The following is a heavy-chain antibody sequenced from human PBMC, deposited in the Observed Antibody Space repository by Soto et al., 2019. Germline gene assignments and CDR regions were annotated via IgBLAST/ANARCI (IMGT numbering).Heavy chain of an antibody. CDR3: GRDEVRNGVGV. CDR1: GFTFTSYW. V-gene: IGHV3-7*01. J-gene: IGHJ6*02. Sequence: EVRLVECGGGLVQPGGSLRLSCVAAGFTFTSYWMSWVRQAPGKGLEWVANIKGDGSEKRYVDSVKGRLTISKDNAKNSVYLQTNSLRVEDTALYYCGRDEVRNGVGVWGPGTTVTVSS. CDR2: IKGDGSEK.